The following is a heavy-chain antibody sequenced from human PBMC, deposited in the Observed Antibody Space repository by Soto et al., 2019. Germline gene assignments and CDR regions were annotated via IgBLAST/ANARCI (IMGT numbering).Heavy chain of an antibody. D-gene: IGHD6-19*01. CDR2: VSHDGRNT. J-gene: IGHJ4*02. V-gene: IGHV3-30*18. CDR3: AKGGRQWLVTSDFNY. Sequence: VQLVESGGGVVQPGRSLRLSFAASGFTFSDYAMHWVRQAPGKGLEWVAVVSHDGRNTHYADSVKGRFTISRDSSKNTVSLEMTSMRAEDTAVYSCAKGGRQWLVTSDFNYWGQGALVTVSS. CDR1: GFTFSDYA.